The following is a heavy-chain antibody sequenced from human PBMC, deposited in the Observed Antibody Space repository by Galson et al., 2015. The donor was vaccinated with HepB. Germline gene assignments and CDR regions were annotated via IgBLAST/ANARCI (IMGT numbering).Heavy chain of an antibody. J-gene: IGHJ4*02. V-gene: IGHV5-10-1*01. CDR1: GYSFTSHW. Sequence: QSGAEVKKPGESLRISCKGSGYSFTSHWISWVRQMPGKGLEWMGRIDPSDSYTNYSPSFQGHVTISADKSISTAYLQWSSLKASDTAMYYCASHSGIVVVPAAMNYWGQGTLVTVSS. D-gene: IGHD2-2*01. CDR2: IDPSDSYT. CDR3: ASHSGIVVVPAAMNY.